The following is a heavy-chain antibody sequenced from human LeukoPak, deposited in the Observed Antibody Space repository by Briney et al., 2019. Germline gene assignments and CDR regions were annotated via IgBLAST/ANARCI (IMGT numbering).Heavy chain of an antibody. CDR3: AKDSAPNYYGSGKSNWFDP. D-gene: IGHD3-10*01. V-gene: IGHV3-23*01. CDR2: ISGSGGST. CDR1: GFTFSSYA. Sequence: GGSLRLSCAASGFTFSSYAMSWVRQAPGKGLEWVSAISGSGGSTYYADSVKGRFTISRDNSKNTLYLQMNSLRAEDTAVYYCAKDSAPNYYGSGKSNWFDPWGQGTLVTVSS. J-gene: IGHJ5*02.